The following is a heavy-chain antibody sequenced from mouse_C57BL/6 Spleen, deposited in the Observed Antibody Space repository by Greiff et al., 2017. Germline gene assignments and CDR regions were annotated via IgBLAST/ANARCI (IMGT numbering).Heavy chain of an antibody. CDR3: APQRCNGAMDY. J-gene: IGHJ4*01. CDR1: GYSFTGYY. CDR2: INPSTGGT. Sequence: EVQLQQSGPELVKPGASVKISCKASGYSFTGYYMNWVKQSPEKSLEWIGEINPSTGGTTYNQKFKAKATLTVDKSSSPAYMQLKRLTSEDSAVSYCAPQRCNGAMDYWGQGTSVTVSS. V-gene: IGHV1-42*01.